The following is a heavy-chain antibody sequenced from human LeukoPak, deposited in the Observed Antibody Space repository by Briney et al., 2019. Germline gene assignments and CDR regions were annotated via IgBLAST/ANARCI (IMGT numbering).Heavy chain of an antibody. CDR3: ARDLAWGAFDY. CDR1: GFIFSSYG. D-gene: IGHD7-27*01. V-gene: IGHV3-23*01. J-gene: IGHJ4*02. CDR2: VSPPGGGT. Sequence: GGTLRLSCAASGFIFSSYGMNWVRQAPGKGLEWLSGVSPPGGGTYYADSVKGRFTISRDDSKNTLSLQMNSLRVEDTAVYHCARDLAWGAFDYWGQGTLVTVSS.